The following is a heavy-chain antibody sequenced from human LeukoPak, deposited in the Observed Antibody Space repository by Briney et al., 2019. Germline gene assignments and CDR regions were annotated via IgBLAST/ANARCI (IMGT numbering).Heavy chain of an antibody. D-gene: IGHD5-24*01. CDR2: ISGSGGST. CDR1: GFTFSSYA. J-gene: IGHJ6*02. CDR3: AKTGRWLQLGVYYYYGIDV. Sequence: PGGSLRLSCAASGFTFSSYAMSWVRQAPGKGLEWVSAISGSGGSTYYADSVKGRFTISRDNSKNTLYLQMNSLRAEDPAVYYCAKTGRWLQLGVYYYYGIDVWGQGTTVTVPS. V-gene: IGHV3-23*01.